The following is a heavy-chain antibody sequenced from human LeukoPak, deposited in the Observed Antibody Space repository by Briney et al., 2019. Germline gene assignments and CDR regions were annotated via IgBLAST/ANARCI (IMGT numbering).Heavy chain of an antibody. V-gene: IGHV3-23*01. CDR3: AKGMDRGYDLVPFDY. CDR1: GFTFSSYA. J-gene: IGHJ4*02. Sequence: GGSLRLSCAASGFTFSSYAMSWVRQAPRKGLEWVSTISGSGSSTYYADSVKGRFTISRDNSKNTLYLQMNSLRAEDTAVYYCAKGMDRGYDLVPFDYWGQGALVTVSS. CDR2: ISGSGSST. D-gene: IGHD5-12*01.